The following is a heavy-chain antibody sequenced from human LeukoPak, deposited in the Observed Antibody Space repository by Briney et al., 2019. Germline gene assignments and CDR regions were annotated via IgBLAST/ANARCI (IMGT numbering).Heavy chain of an antibody. V-gene: IGHV3-11*01. J-gene: IGHJ4*02. CDR3: ARGGSGTAMVTRRFDY. CDR2: ISSSGSTI. Sequence: GGSLRLSCAASGFTFSDYYMSWIRQAQGKGLEWVSYISSSGSTIYYADSVKGRFTISRDNAKNSLYLQMNSLRAEDTAVYYCARGGSGTAMVTRRFDYWGQGTLVTVSS. D-gene: IGHD5-18*01. CDR1: GFTFSDYY.